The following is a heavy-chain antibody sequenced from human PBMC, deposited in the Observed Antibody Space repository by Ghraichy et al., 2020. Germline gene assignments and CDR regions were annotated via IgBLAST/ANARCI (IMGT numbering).Heavy chain of an antibody. D-gene: IGHD2-8*01. CDR1: GGSFSGYY. CDR2: INHSGST. V-gene: IGHV4-34*01. CDR3: ANEFPFVRHDAFDI. Sequence: SETLSLTCAVYGGSFSGYYWSWIRQPPGKGLEWIGEINHSGSTNYNPSLKSRVTISVDTSKNQFSLKLSSVTAADTAVYYCANEFPFVRHDAFDIWGQGTMVTVSS. J-gene: IGHJ3*02.